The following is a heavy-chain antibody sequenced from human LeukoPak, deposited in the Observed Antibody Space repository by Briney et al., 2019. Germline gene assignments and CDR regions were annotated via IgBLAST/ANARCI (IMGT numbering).Heavy chain of an antibody. CDR2: IYSSGST. CDR1: GGSISIYY. Sequence: SETLSLICTVSGGSISIYYWSWIRQPAGMGLEWIGRIYSSGSTNYNPSLKSRVTMSVDTSKNQFSLKLSSVTAADTAVYYCARDYGEIWFDPWGQGTLVTVSS. CDR3: ARDYGEIWFDP. J-gene: IGHJ5*02. V-gene: IGHV4-4*07. D-gene: IGHD3-10*01.